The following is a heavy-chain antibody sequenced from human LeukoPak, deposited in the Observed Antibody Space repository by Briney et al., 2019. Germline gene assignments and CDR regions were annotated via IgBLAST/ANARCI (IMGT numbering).Heavy chain of an antibody. Sequence: NPGGSLRLSCAASGFTFSDYYMSWIRQAPGKGLEWVSYISCRGSTIYYADSVKGRFTISRDNAKNSLYLQMNSLRAEDTAVYYCASPITMIVVVTANPYDAFDIWGQGTMVTVSS. CDR2: ISCRGSTI. J-gene: IGHJ3*02. CDR1: GFTFSDYY. CDR3: ASPITMIVVVTANPYDAFDI. D-gene: IGHD3-22*01. V-gene: IGHV3-11*01.